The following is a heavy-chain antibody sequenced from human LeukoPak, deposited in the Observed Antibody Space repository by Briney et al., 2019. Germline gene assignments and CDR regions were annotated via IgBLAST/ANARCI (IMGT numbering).Heavy chain of an antibody. CDR2: ISGSGGST. CDR1: GFTFSSYA. V-gene: IGHV3-23*01. CDR3: ARESGYDNYYYYYMDV. J-gene: IGHJ6*03. Sequence: PGGSLRLSCAASGFTFSSYAMTWVRQAPGKGLEWVSAISGSGGSTYYADSVKGRFTISRDNSKNTLYLQMNSLRAEDTAVYYCARESGYDNYYYYYMDVWGRGTTVTISS. D-gene: IGHD5-12*01.